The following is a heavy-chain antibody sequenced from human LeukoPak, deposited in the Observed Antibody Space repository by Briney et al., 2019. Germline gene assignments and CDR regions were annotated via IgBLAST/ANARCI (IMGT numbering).Heavy chain of an antibody. D-gene: IGHD3-10*01. Sequence: SQTLSLTCTASGGSISTGTYYWSWIRQPAGKGLEWIGRIYTSGSPNYNPSLKSRVTISVDTSKNQFSLKLNSVTAADTAVCYCARGDYYGSGSYYNSAFDIWGQGTMVTVSS. V-gene: IGHV4-61*02. CDR2: IYTSGSP. J-gene: IGHJ3*02. CDR3: ARGDYYGSGSYYNSAFDI. CDR1: GGSISTGTYY.